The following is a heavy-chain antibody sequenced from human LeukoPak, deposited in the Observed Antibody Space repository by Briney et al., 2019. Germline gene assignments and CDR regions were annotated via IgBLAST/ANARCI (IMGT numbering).Heavy chain of an antibody. V-gene: IGHV3-23*01. CDR1: GFTFSNYA. CDR2: ISGGGGST. Sequence: TGGSLRLSCAASGFTFSNYAMSWVRQAPGEGLEWVSAISGGGGSTYYADSVRGRFTISRDNSKNTLSLQMNSLRAEDTAVYYCAGEGSFDYWGQGALVTVSS. J-gene: IGHJ4*02. CDR3: AGEGSFDY.